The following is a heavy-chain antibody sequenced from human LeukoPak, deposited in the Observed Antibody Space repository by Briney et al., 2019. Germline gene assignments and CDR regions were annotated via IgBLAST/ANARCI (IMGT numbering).Heavy chain of an antibody. J-gene: IGHJ5*02. V-gene: IGHV4-39*01. Sequence: SETLSLTCTVSGGSISVTNHYWGWIRQPPGKGLEWIGSIFYTGDTYYNPSLKSRITMSLDTSKNHFSLNLNSVTASDTAVYYCARQLGAMTTVSSQGDLGSWGQGTLVTVSS. CDR3: ARQLGAMTTVSSQGDLGS. CDR2: IFYTGDT. CDR1: GGSISVTNHY. D-gene: IGHD4-17*01.